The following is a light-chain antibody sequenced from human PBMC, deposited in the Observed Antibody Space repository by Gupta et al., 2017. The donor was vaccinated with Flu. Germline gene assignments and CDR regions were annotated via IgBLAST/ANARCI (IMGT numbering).Light chain of an antibody. V-gene: IGLV2-8*01. Sequence: QSALTQPPSASASPGQSVTISCTGTSSGVGGYNYVSWYQQHPGNAPKVMIYEVSKRPSGVPDRFSGSKSGNTASLTVSGLQAEDEADYYCSSYAGSNFWVFGGGTKLTVL. CDR3: SSYAGSNFWV. CDR2: EVS. CDR1: SSGVGGYNY. J-gene: IGLJ3*02.